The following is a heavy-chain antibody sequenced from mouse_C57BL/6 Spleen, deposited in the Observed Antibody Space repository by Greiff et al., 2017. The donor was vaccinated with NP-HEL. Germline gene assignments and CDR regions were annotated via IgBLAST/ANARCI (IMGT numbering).Heavy chain of an antibody. V-gene: IGHV5-6*01. CDR1: GFTFSSYG. CDR3: ARFTTVVAKVYYFDY. CDR2: ISSGGSYT. D-gene: IGHD1-1*01. Sequence: EVQLVESGGDLVKPGGSLKLSCAASGFTFSSYGMSWVRQTPDKRLEWVATISSGGSYTYYPDSVKGRFTISRDNAKNTLYLQMSSLKSEDTAMYYCARFTTVVAKVYYFDYWGQGTTLTVSS. J-gene: IGHJ2*01.